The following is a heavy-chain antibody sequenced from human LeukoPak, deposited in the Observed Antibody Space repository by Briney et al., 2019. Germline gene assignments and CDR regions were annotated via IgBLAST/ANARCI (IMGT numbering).Heavy chain of an antibody. J-gene: IGHJ4*02. CDR2: IIPIFGTA. V-gene: IGHV1-69*05. CDR1: GGTFSSYA. Sequence: ASVKVSCKASGGTFSSYAISWVRQAPGQGLEWMGGIIPIFGTANYAQKFQGRVTITTDESTSTAYMELSSLGSEDTAVYYCARVYGGIFDYWGQGTLVTVSS. CDR3: ARVYGGIFDY. D-gene: IGHD4-23*01.